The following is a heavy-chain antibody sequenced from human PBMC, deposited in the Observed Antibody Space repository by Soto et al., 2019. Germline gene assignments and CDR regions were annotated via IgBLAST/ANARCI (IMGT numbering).Heavy chain of an antibody. CDR3: ARGQLELRRYYYYYMDV. CDR2: TYYRSKWYN. Sequence: SQTLSLTCAISGDSVSSNSAAWNWIRQSPSRGLEWLGRTYYRSKWYNDYAVSVKSRITINPDTSKNQFSLQLNSVTPEDTAVYYCARGQLELRRYYYYYMDVWGKGTTVTVSS. CDR1: GDSVSSNSAA. J-gene: IGHJ6*03. V-gene: IGHV6-1*01. D-gene: IGHD1-1*01.